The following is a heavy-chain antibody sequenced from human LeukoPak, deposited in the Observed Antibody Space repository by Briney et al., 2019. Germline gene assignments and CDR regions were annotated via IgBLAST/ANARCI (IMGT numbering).Heavy chain of an antibody. CDR1: GYTFTSYA. Sequence: ASVKVSCKASGYTFTSYAMHWVRQAPGQRLEWMGWINAGNGNTKYSQEFQGRVTITRDTSASTAYMELSSLRSEDMAVYYCAREGVAGTYFGYWGQGTLVTVSS. CDR3: AREGVAGTYFGY. J-gene: IGHJ4*02. V-gene: IGHV1-3*03. D-gene: IGHD6-19*01. CDR2: INAGNGNT.